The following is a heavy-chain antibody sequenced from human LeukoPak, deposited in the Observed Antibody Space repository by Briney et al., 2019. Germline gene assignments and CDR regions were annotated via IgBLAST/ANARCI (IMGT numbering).Heavy chain of an antibody. CDR1: GFTVSSNY. V-gene: IGHV3-53*01. Sequence: GGPLRLSCAASGFTVSSNYMSWVRQAPGKGLEWVSVIYSGGSTYYADSVKGRFTISRDNSKNTLYLQMNSLRAEDTAMYYCARSSSWYYFDYWGQGTLVTVYS. CDR3: ARSSSWYYFDY. D-gene: IGHD6-13*01. J-gene: IGHJ4*02. CDR2: IYSGGST.